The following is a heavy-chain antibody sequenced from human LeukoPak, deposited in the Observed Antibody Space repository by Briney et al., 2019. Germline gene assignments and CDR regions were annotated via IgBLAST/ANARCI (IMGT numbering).Heavy chain of an antibody. V-gene: IGHV4-39*01. D-gene: IGHD3-3*01. Sequence: SETLSLTCTVSGGSITITNYYWGWIRQPPGKGLEWVGNIYHDGSTYYNPSLKSRVSISVDTSKNQFSLKLTSVTAADTAVYYCARTCNYDFWSGYYYFDYWGQGTLVTVSS. CDR3: ARTCNYDFWSGYYYFDY. CDR1: GGSITITNYY. J-gene: IGHJ4*02. CDR2: IYHDGST.